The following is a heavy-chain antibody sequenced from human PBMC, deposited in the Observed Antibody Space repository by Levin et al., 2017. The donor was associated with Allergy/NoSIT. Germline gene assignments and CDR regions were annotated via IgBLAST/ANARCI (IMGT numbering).Heavy chain of an antibody. J-gene: IGHJ4*02. CDR3: AKTTFRITIFGVVIIPPTFWDY. CDR1: GFTFSSYA. Sequence: PGGSLRLSCAASGFTFSSYAMSWVRQAPGKGLEWVSAISGSGGSTYYADSVKGRFTISRDNSKNTLYLQMNSLRAEDTAVYYCAKTTFRITIFGVVIIPPTFWDYWGQGTLVTVSS. V-gene: IGHV3-23*01. CDR2: ISGSGGST. D-gene: IGHD3-3*01.